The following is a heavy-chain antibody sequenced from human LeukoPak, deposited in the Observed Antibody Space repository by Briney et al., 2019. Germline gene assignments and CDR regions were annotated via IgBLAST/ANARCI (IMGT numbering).Heavy chain of an antibody. CDR2: ISSSSSYI. J-gene: IGHJ4*02. V-gene: IGHV3-21*01. Sequence: GGSLRLSCAASGFTFSSYSVNWVRQAPGKGLEWVSSISSSSSYIYYADSVKGRFTMSRDNAKNSLYLQMNSLRAEDTAVYYGARNYGDSSGGYWGQGTLVTGSS. D-gene: IGHD4-17*01. CDR3: ARNYGDSSGGY. CDR1: GFTFSSYS.